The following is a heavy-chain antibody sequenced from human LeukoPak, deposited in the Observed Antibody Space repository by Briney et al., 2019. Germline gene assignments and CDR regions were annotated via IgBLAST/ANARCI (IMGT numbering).Heavy chain of an antibody. Sequence: ASVKVSCKASGYTFTSYDINWVRQATGQGLEWMGWMNPNSGNTGYAQKFQGRVTMTEDTSTDTAYMELSSLRSEDTAVYYCATGEGVGATLYFDYWGQGTLVTVSS. CDR2: MNPNSGNT. D-gene: IGHD1-26*01. CDR3: ATGEGVGATLYFDY. V-gene: IGHV1-8*02. CDR1: GYTFTSYD. J-gene: IGHJ4*02.